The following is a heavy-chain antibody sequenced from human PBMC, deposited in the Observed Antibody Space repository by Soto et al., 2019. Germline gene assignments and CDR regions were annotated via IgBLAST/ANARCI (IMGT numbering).Heavy chain of an antibody. CDR1: GFTFSSYA. V-gene: IGHV3-30-3*01. CDR2: ISYDGSNK. CDR3: ARGGVGCSGGSCYLYYYYYGMDV. J-gene: IGHJ6*02. D-gene: IGHD2-15*01. Sequence: GGSLRLSCAASGFTFSSYAMHWVRQAPGKGLEWVAVISYDGSNKYYADSVKGRFTISRDNSKNTLYLQMNSLRAEDTAVYYCARGGVGCSGGSCYLYYYYYGMDVWGQGTTVTVSS.